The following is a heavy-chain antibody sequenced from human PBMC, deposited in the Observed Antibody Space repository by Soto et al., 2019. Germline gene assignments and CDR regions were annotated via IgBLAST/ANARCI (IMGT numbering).Heavy chain of an antibody. CDR3: AKGRGVNISNNYFDY. CDR1: GFTFDDYA. J-gene: IGHJ4*02. CDR2: IGWNSGSI. Sequence: GGSLRLSCAASGFTFDDYAMHWVRQAPGKGLEWVSGIGWNSGSIGYADSVKGRFTISRDNAKISLYLQINSLRAEDTALYYCAKGRGVNISNNYFDYWGQGTLVTVSS. D-gene: IGHD3-10*01. V-gene: IGHV3-9*01.